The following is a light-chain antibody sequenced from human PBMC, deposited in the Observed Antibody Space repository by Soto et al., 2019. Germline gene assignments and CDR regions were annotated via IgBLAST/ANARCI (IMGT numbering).Light chain of an antibody. Sequence: ELVLTQSPGTLSLFPGERATLSCRASQTISSSFVAWYQQKPGQAPRLLIYSSSTRATGIPDRFSGSGSGTDFTLTITRLDPEDFAVYYCQQFGISPRTFGQGTKLE. CDR3: QQFGISPRT. CDR2: SSS. CDR1: QTISSSF. V-gene: IGKV3-20*01. J-gene: IGKJ2*01.